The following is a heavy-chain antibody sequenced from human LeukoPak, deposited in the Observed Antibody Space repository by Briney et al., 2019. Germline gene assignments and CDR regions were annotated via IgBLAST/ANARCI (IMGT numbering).Heavy chain of an antibody. Sequence: ASVKVSCKASGYTFTSYGISWVRQAPGQGLEWMGRIIPIFGTANYAQKFQGRVTITTDESTSTAYMELSSLRSEDTAVYYCAREAPAARYYYYYMDVWGKGTTVTVSS. J-gene: IGHJ6*03. CDR3: AREAPAARYYYYYMDV. CDR1: GYTFTSYG. D-gene: IGHD2-2*01. V-gene: IGHV1-69*05. CDR2: IIPIFGTA.